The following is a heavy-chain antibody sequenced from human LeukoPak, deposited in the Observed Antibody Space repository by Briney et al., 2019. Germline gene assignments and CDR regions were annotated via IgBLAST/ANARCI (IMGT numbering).Heavy chain of an antibody. CDR1: GFTFSSCA. J-gene: IGHJ4*02. V-gene: IGHV3-23*01. CDR2: INGGGVNT. Sequence: GGSLRLSCAASGFTFSSCAMSRVRQAPGKGLEWVSTINGGGVNTHYADSVGGRFTISRDNSKNTLFLQMNSLRDEDTAVYYCAKDLYSNYGPADYWGQGNLVTVSS. D-gene: IGHD4-11*01. CDR3: AKDLYSNYGPADY.